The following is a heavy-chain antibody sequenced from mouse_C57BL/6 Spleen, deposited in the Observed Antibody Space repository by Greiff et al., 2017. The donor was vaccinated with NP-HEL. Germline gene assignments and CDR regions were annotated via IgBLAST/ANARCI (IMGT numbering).Heavy chain of an antibody. Sequence: EVMLVESGGGLVKPGGSLKLSCAASGFTFSDYGMHWVRQAPEKGLEWVAYISSGSSTIYYADTVKGRFTISRDNAKNTLFLQMTSLRSEDTAMYYCPTLYGNYAMDYWGQGTSVTVSS. CDR1: GFTFSDYG. D-gene: IGHD1-1*01. CDR3: PTLYGNYAMDY. CDR2: ISSGSSTI. J-gene: IGHJ4*01. V-gene: IGHV5-17*01.